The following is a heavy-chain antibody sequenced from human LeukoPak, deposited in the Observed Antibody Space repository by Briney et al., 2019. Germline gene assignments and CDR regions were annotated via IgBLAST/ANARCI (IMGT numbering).Heavy chain of an antibody. CDR2: INHSGST. CDR1: GGSFSGYY. J-gene: IGHJ4*02. D-gene: IGHD3-10*01. CDR3: ARAPTLLWFGESSSPYYFDY. V-gene: IGHV4-34*01. Sequence: PSETLSFTCAVYGGSFSGYYWSWIRQPPGKGLEWIGEINHSGSTNYNPSLKSRVTISVDTSKNQFSLKLSSVTAADTAVYYCARAPTLLWFGESSSPYYFDYWGQGTLVTVSS.